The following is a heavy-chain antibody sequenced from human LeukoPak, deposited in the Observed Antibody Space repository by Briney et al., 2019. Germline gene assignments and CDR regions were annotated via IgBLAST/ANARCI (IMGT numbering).Heavy chain of an antibody. CDR1: GDSISSGSYY. CDR2: IHTSGGT. J-gene: IGHJ4*02. CDR3: ARAEQWELGGQFYFDY. Sequence: SQTLSLTCTVSGDSISSGSYYWSWIRQPAGKGLEWMGRIHTSGGTDYNPSLKSRVTISVDTSKNQFSLKLSSVTAADTAVYYCARAEQWELGGQFYFDYWGQGTLVTVSS. V-gene: IGHV4-61*02. D-gene: IGHD1-26*01.